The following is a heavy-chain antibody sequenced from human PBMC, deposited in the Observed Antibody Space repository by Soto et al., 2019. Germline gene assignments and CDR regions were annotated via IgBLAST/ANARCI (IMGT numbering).Heavy chain of an antibody. CDR1: GYTFTSYD. D-gene: IGHD3-16*01. J-gene: IGHJ3*02. CDR2: MNPNSGNT. Sequence: ASVKVSCKASGYTFTSYDINWVRQATGQGLEWMGWMNPNSGNTGYAQKFQGRVTMTRNTSISTAYMELSSLRSEDTAVYYCAGYHYDVAEVRNDAFDIWGQGTMVTVSS. V-gene: IGHV1-8*01. CDR3: AGYHYDVAEVRNDAFDI.